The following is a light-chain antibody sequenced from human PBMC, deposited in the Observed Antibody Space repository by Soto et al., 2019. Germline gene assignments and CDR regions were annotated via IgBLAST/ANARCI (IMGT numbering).Light chain of an antibody. Sequence: DIVMTQSPDSLAVSLGERATINCKSSQTILYSFNNKSCLAWYQQKPGQPPKLLIYWASTRESGVPDRFSGSGSGTDFTLTISSLQVEDVAVYYCHLYYSTPYTFGQGTKLEIK. CDR3: HLYYSTPYT. CDR1: QTILYSFNNKSC. CDR2: WAS. V-gene: IGKV4-1*01. J-gene: IGKJ2*01.